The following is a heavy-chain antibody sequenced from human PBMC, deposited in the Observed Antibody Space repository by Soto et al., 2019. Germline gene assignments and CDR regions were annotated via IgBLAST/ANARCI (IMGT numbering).Heavy chain of an antibody. J-gene: IGHJ5*02. Sequence: QVQLQESGPGLVKPSQTLSLTCTVSGGSISSGDYYWSWIRQPPGKGLEWIGYIYYSGSTYYNPSLKSRVTISVDTSKNQLSLTLSSVTAADTAVYYCARYSGYEGLRFDPWGQGTLVTVSS. CDR1: GGSISSGDYY. CDR2: IYYSGST. CDR3: ARYSGYEGLRFDP. V-gene: IGHV4-30-4*01. D-gene: IGHD5-12*01.